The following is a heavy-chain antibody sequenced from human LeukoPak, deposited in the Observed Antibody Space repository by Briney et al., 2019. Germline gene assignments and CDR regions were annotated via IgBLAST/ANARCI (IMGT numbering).Heavy chain of an antibody. CDR1: GYTFTSYG. D-gene: IGHD3-3*01. CDR3: ARACITIFGVVQEIFDY. Sequence: SVKVSCKASGYTFTSYGISWVRQAPGQGLEWMGRIIPILGIANYAQKFQGRVTITADKSTSTAYMELSSLRSEDTAVYYCARACITIFGVVQEIFDYWGQGTLVTVSS. V-gene: IGHV1-69*04. CDR2: IIPILGIA. J-gene: IGHJ4*02.